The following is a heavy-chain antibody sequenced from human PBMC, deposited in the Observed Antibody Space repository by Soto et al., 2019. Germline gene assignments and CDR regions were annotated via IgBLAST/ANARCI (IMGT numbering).Heavy chain of an antibody. J-gene: IGHJ5*01. CDR3: ARDGGSSGYPTSHFDF. Sequence: ESGGGVVQPGRSLRLSCAASGFTFNNYAMHWVRQAPGKGLEWVAVISYDGSKEYCADSVKGRFTISRDNSQNTVYLQMNSLRPEDTAVYYCARDGGSSGYPTSHFDFWGQGTLVTLSS. D-gene: IGHD3-22*01. V-gene: IGHV3-30*04. CDR1: GFTFNNYA. CDR2: ISYDGSKE.